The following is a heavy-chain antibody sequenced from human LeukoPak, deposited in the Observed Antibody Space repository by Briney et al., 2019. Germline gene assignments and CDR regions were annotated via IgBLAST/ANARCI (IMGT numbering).Heavy chain of an antibody. Sequence: SQTLSLTCAISGDSVSSNSAAWNWIRQSPSRGLEWLGRTYYRSKWYNDYAVSVKSRLTINPDTSKNQFSLQLNSVTPEDTAVYYCARALTRGYSSSGLDWFDPWGQGTLVTVSS. V-gene: IGHV6-1*01. D-gene: IGHD5-18*01. J-gene: IGHJ5*02. CDR1: GDSVSSNSAA. CDR3: ARALTRGYSSSGLDWFDP. CDR2: TYYRSKWYN.